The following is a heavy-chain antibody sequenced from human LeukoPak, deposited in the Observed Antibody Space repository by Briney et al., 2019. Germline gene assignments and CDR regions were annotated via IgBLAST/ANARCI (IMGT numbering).Heavy chain of an antibody. CDR1: GFTFNNHA. J-gene: IGHJ4*02. CDR3: AKELREYSYGTFNF. CDR2: ISGRADST. Sequence: PGGSLRLSCEASGFTFNNHAMTWVRQGPGKGLEWASTISGRADSTFYADSVKGRFTISRDNSKNTLYLQMNSLRAEDTAVYHCAKELREYSYGTFNFWGQGTLVTVSS. V-gene: IGHV3-23*01. D-gene: IGHD5-18*01.